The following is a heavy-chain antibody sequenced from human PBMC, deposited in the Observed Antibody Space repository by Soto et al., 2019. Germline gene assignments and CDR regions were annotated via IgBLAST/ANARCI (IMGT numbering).Heavy chain of an antibody. Sequence: ASVKVSCKASGYTFINYYMHWVRQAPGQGLEWMGIINPSGGSTSYAQKFQGRVTMTRDTSTSTVYMELSSLRSEDTAVYYCARSTHCSSTSCHRDLDYWGQGTLVTVSS. CDR3: ARSTHCSSTSCHRDLDY. J-gene: IGHJ4*02. CDR1: GYTFINYY. D-gene: IGHD2-2*01. V-gene: IGHV1-46*03. CDR2: INPSGGST.